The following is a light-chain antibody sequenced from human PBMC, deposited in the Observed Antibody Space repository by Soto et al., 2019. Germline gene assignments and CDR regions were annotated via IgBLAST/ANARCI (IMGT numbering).Light chain of an antibody. CDR2: DAS. Sequence: EIVLTQSPGTLSLSPGERATLSCRASLSVSNNYLAWYQQRPGQAPRLLIYDASNRATGIPDRFSGSGSGTDFTLTITILEPEDSALYYCQQYGSSPRAFGQGTKVEIK. J-gene: IGKJ1*01. CDR1: LSVSNNY. V-gene: IGKV3-20*01. CDR3: QQYGSSPRA.